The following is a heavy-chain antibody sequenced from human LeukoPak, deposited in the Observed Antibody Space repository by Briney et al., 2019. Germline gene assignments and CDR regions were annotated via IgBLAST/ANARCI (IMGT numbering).Heavy chain of an antibody. V-gene: IGHV4-61*02. CDR2: IYTSGST. Sequence: PSETLSLTCTVSGGSISSGRYYWNWIRQPAGKGLEWIGRIYTSGSTNYNPSLKSRITISVDTSKNQFSLKLSSVTAADTAVYYCARSGTTMVWGVMSFDYWGQGTLVTVSS. CDR1: GGSISSGRYY. CDR3: ARSGTTMVWGVMSFDY. D-gene: IGHD3-10*01. J-gene: IGHJ4*02.